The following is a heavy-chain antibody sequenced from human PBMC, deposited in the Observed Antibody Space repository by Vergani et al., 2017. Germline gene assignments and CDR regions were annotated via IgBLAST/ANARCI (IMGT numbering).Heavy chain of an antibody. V-gene: IGHV3-30*02. CDR2: IQVDGSNQ. CDR3: AKHFRGWGIDY. J-gene: IGHJ4*02. D-gene: IGHD3-16*01. Sequence: QVQLVESGGGVVQRGGSLSLSCATSGFTLSNYDMQWIRQGPGKGLEFVAFIQVDGSNQYYADSVKGRFTLSRDFSKNTLCLQMNSLRTDDTATYYCAKHFRGWGIDYWGQGTQVIVSS. CDR1: GFTLSNYD.